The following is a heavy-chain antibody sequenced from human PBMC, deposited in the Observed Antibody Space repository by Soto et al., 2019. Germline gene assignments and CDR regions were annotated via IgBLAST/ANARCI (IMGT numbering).Heavy chain of an antibody. V-gene: IGHV4-39*01. CDR1: GGSISSSTYY. CDR2: IYYSGST. CDR3: ARHTMTTVTTFDY. D-gene: IGHD4-17*01. J-gene: IGHJ4*02. Sequence: SETLSLTCTVSGGSISSSTYYWGWIRQSPGKGLEWIGSIYYSGSTYYNPSLKSRVTISVDTSKNQFSLKLSSVTAADTAVYYCARHTMTTVTTFDYWGQGTLVTVSS.